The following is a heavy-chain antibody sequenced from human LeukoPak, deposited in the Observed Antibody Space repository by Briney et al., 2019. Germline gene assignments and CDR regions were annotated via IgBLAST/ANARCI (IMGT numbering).Heavy chain of an antibody. D-gene: IGHD3-22*01. V-gene: IGHV3-15*01. CDR1: GFTFSNDW. Sequence: GGSLRLSCAASGFTFSNDWRSWVRQAPGKGLEWVGRIKSKTDGGTTDYAAPVKAIFTISTDDSNNTLYLQMNSLKTEDTAVHYCITDYYYDSSGYYRGYYYYGMAVWGQGTTVTVSS. CDR3: ITDYYYDSSGYYRGYYYYGMAV. CDR2: IKSKTDGGTT. J-gene: IGHJ6*02.